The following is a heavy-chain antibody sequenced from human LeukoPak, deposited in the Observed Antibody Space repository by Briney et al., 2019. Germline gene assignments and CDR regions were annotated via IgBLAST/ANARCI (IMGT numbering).Heavy chain of an antibody. CDR3: SIRGKGADSYGFLGY. J-gene: IGHJ4*02. Sequence: GGSLRLSCGVYVYPLYCDHVRGVRQAPGKGLEWVSLIYSADSTYYEDSAQGRFNISRDSSKNPLYFQMDSLRAEGTAVYFCSIRGKGADSYGFLGYWGQGTLVTVSS. D-gene: IGHD5-18*01. CDR2: IYSADST. CDR1: VYPLYCDH. V-gene: IGHV3-53*01.